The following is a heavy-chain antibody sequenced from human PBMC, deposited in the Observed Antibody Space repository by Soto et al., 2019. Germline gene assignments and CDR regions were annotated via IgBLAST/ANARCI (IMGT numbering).Heavy chain of an antibody. V-gene: IGHV3-30-3*01. CDR1: EFTFSSYA. Sequence: PRGSLRISCASSEFTFSSYAMHWVGQAPGKGLDLVAVISYGGSNKYYADSVKGRFTISRDNAKNSLYLQMNSLRAEDTAVYYCAREGKSIAARGYYYYYGMDVWGQGTTVTVSS. CDR2: ISYGGSNK. D-gene: IGHD6-6*01. J-gene: IGHJ6*02. CDR3: AREGKSIAARGYYYYYGMDV.